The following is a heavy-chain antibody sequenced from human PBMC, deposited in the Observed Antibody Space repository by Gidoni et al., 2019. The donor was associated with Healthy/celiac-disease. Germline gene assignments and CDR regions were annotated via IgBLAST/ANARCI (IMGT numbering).Heavy chain of an antibody. CDR2: IKQDGSEK. CDR3: ARDLLRHTYGDPYQYFQH. CDR1: GFTFSSYW. J-gene: IGHJ1*01. V-gene: IGHV3-7*01. D-gene: IGHD4-17*01. Sequence: EVQLVESGGGLVQPGGSLRLSCAASGFTFSSYWMSWVRQAPGKGLEWVANIKQDGSEKYYVDSVKGRFTISRDNAKNSLYLQMNSLRAEDTAVYYCARDLLRHTYGDPYQYFQHWSQGTLVTVSS.